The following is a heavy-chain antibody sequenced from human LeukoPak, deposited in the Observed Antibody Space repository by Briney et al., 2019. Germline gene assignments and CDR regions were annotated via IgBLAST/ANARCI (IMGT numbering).Heavy chain of an antibody. Sequence: PGGSLRLSCAASGXTFSNYAVHWARQAPGKGLEWVAFISHDRSNNCHADSVKGRFTISRDNSKNTLYLQMNSLTDEDTAVYYCARDLSGGYMSDYWGQGTLVTVSS. CDR3: ARDLSGGYMSDY. V-gene: IGHV3-30-3*01. J-gene: IGHJ4*02. D-gene: IGHD2-15*01. CDR2: ISHDRSNN. CDR1: GXTFSNYA.